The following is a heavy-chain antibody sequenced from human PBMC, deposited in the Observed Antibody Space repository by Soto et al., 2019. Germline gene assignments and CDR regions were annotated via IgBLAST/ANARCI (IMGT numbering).Heavy chain of an antibody. CDR3: AKDWAAAGRGGDY. V-gene: IGHV3-30*18. CDR2: ISYDGSNK. J-gene: IGHJ4*02. D-gene: IGHD6-13*01. CDR1: GFTFIGYG. Sequence: QVQLVESGGAGVQLGGSLGLSFAALGFTFIGYGSPWVGQAPGKGREGVAVISYDGSNKYYADSVKGRFTISRDNSKNTLYLQMNSLRAEDTAVYYCAKDWAAAGRGGDYWGQGTLVTVSS.